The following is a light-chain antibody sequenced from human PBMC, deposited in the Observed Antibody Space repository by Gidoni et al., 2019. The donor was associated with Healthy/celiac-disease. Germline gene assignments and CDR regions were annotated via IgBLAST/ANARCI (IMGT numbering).Light chain of an antibody. CDR1: QGISSW. V-gene: IGKV1-12*01. CDR2: AAS. J-gene: IGKJ3*01. CDR3: QQDNSIPFT. Sequence: DIQIILPPAFVSVSVGDSFTSTCRADQGISSWLAWYQQKPGKATKLLIYAASSLQSGVPSRFSGRGCATDFTLTISSLQAEDFANYYYQQDNSIPFTFGHGTKVDIK.